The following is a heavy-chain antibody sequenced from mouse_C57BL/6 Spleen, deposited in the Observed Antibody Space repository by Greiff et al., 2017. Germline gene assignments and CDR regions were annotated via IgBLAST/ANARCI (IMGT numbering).Heavy chain of an antibody. CDR1: GYTFTDYE. V-gene: IGHV1-15*01. J-gene: IGHJ2*01. CDR3: TRRGWALDY. Sequence: VQLQQSGAELVRPGASVTLSCKASGYTFTDYEMHWVKQTPVHGLEWIGAIDPETGGTAYNQKFKGKAILTADKSSSTAYMELRSLTSEDSAVYYCTRRGWALDYWGQGTTLTVSS. CDR2: IDPETGGT. D-gene: IGHD1-1*02.